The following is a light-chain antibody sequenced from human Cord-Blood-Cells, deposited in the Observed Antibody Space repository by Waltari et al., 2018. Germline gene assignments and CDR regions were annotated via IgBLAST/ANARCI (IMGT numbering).Light chain of an antibody. J-gene: IGLJ2*01. V-gene: IGLV2-11*01. Sequence: QSALTQPRSVSGSPGQSVTISCTGTSSDVGGYNYVSWYQQHPGKAPKLMIYDVSKRPSGVPYRFAGSKSGNTASLTFSGLQAENEADYYCCSYAGSYTLVFGGGTKLTVL. CDR2: DVS. CDR3: CSYAGSYTLV. CDR1: SSDVGGYNY.